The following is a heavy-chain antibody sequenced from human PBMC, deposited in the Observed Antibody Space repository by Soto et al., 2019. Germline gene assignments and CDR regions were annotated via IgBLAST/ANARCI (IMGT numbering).Heavy chain of an antibody. J-gene: IGHJ4*02. CDR2: IFPGDSDT. V-gene: IGHV5-51*01. D-gene: IGHD3-22*01. CDR3: ATLSLYDISGVV. Sequence: GESLKISYKTSGYSFTSYSIGWVRQMPGKGLEWMGIIFPGDSDTTYSPSFQGQVTISADKSISTAYLQWSSLKASDTAMYYCATLSLYDISGVVWGQGTQVTVS. CDR1: GYSFTSYS.